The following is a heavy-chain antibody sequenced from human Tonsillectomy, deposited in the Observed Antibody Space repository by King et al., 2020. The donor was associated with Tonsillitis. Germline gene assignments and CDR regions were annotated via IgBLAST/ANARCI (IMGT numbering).Heavy chain of an antibody. CDR3: AKDVSEARFGAVGYFDD. CDR2: VRYDGRYT. CDR1: GFTFNNYG. V-gene: IGHV3-30*02. J-gene: IGHJ4*02. Sequence: QLVQSGGAVVQPGGSLRLSCAASGFTFNNYGMHWVRQAPGKGLEWVAFVRYDGRYTDYADSVKGPITISRDNSKSTLYLQMDSLRAEDTAVYYCAKDVSEARFGAVGYFDDWGQGTLVTVPS. D-gene: IGHD3-10*01.